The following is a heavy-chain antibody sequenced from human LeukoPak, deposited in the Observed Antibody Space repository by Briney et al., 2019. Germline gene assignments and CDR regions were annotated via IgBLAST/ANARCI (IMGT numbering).Heavy chain of an antibody. V-gene: IGHV3-15*05. D-gene: IGHD6-19*01. CDR1: GFTSSNAW. J-gene: IGHJ1*01. CDR3: ARESLYSSGREVYFQH. CDR2: IKSKTDGGTT. Sequence: GGSLRLSCAASGFTSSNAWMSWVRQAPGKGLEWVGRIKSKTDGGTTDYAAPVKGRFTISRDNAKNTLYLRMNSLRAEDTAVYYCARESLYSSGREVYFQHWGQGTLVTVSS.